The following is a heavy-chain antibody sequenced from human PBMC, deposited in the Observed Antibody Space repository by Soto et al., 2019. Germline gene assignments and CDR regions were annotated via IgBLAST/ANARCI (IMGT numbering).Heavy chain of an antibody. CDR3: ARDGAIAAADYFFDY. Sequence: GGSLRLSCAASGFTFTSYSMNWVRQAPGKGLEWVSFISSSSSYIYYADSVKGRFTISRDNAKNSLYLQMNSLRAEDTAVYYCARDGAIAAADYFFDYWGQGSLVTVSS. J-gene: IGHJ4*02. CDR2: ISSSSSYI. V-gene: IGHV3-21*01. D-gene: IGHD6-13*01. CDR1: GFTFTSYS.